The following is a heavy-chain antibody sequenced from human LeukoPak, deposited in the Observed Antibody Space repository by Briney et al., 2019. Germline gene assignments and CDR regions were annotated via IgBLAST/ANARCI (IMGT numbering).Heavy chain of an antibody. CDR2: INHSEST. CDR1: GGSFSGYY. D-gene: IGHD2-2*01. V-gene: IGHV4-34*01. Sequence: SETLSLTCAVYGGSFSGYYWSWIRQPPGRGREWIGEINHSESTNYNPPLKSRVTKSVDTSKNQFSPKLSPLTAAETAVYYCARVPGYCSSTSCYTATWTRWFDPWGQGTLVTVSS. J-gene: IGHJ5*02. CDR3: ARVPGYCSSTSCYTATWTRWFDP.